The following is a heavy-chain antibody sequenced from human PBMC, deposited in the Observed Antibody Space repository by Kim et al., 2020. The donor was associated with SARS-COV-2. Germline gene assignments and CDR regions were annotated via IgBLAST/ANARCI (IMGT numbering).Heavy chain of an antibody. D-gene: IGHD3-22*01. CDR1: GGSISSSNW. Sequence: SETLSLTCAVSGGSISSSNWWSWVRQPPGKGLEWIGEIYHSGSTNYNPSLKSRVTISVDKSKNQFSLKLSSVTAADTAGYYCARGKQCYYDSSGYSYYFDCWSQGTLVTVSS. CDR2: IYHSGST. V-gene: IGHV4-4*02. CDR3: ARGKQCYYDSSGYSYYFDC. J-gene: IGHJ4*02.